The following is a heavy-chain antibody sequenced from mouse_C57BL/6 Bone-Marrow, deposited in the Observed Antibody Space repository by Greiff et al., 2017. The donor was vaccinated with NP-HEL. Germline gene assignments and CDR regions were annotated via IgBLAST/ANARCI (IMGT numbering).Heavy chain of an antibody. CDR2: IDPSDSYT. D-gene: IGHD2-1*01. Sequence: QVQLQQSGAELVKPGASVKLSCKASGYTFTSYWMQWVKQRPGQGLEWIGEIDPSDSYTNYNQKFKGKATLTVDTSSSTAYMQLSSLTSEDSAVYYCARDGNYEGDYWGQGTTLTVSS. CDR3: ARDGNYEGDY. V-gene: IGHV1-50*01. CDR1: GYTFTSYW. J-gene: IGHJ2*01.